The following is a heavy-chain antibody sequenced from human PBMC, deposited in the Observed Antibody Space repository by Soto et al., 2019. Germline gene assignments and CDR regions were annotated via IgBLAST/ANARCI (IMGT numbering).Heavy chain of an antibody. CDR3: ARGLWRGDTATSRWGYYFDY. J-gene: IGHJ4*02. CDR2: ISYDGSNK. D-gene: IGHD5-18*01. V-gene: IGHV3-30-3*01. Sequence: QVQLVESGGGVVQPGRSLRLSCAASGFTFSSYAMHWVRQAPGKGLEWVAVISYDGSNKYYADSVKGRFTISRDNSKNTLYLQMNSLRAEDTAVYYCARGLWRGDTATSRWGYYFDYWGQGTLVTVSS. CDR1: GFTFSSYA.